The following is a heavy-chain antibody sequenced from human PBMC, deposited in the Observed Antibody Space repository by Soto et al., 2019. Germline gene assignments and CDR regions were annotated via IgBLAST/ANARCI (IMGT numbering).Heavy chain of an antibody. D-gene: IGHD3-10*01. Sequence: GGSLRLSCAASGFTFISYSMNWVRQAPGKGLEWVSYISSSSSTIYYADSVKGRFTISRDNAKNSLYLQMNSLRAEDTAVYYCARANYYGSPGDFDYWGQGTLVTVSS. V-gene: IGHV3-48*01. CDR3: ARANYYGSPGDFDY. CDR1: GFTFISYS. CDR2: ISSSSSTI. J-gene: IGHJ4*02.